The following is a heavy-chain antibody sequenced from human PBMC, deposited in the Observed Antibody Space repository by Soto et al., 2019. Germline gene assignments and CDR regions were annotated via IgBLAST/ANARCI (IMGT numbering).Heavy chain of an antibody. Sequence: KTSETLSLTCTVSGGSISSYYWSWIRQPPGKGLEWIGYIYYSGSTNYNPSLKSRVTISVDTSKNQFSLKLSSVTAADTAVYYCARSREVRAYVWFGELLEEGTFAFDIWGQGTMVTVSS. CDR2: IYYSGST. CDR1: GGSISSYY. D-gene: IGHD3-10*01. V-gene: IGHV4-59*01. J-gene: IGHJ3*02. CDR3: ARSREVRAYVWFGELLEEGTFAFDI.